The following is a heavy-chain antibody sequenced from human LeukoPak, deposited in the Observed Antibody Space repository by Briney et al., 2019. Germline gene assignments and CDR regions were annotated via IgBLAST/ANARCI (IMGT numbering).Heavy chain of an antibody. J-gene: IGHJ4*02. Sequence: ASVKVSCKASGYPFNNYDIDWVRQATGQGLEWMGWMNPHSGKTGYAQNFQGRVTMTRDTSISTAYMELSSLRYEDTAVYYCARDLKEKWELLGDHFDYWGQGTLVTVSS. V-gene: IGHV1-8*01. CDR3: ARDLKEKWELLGDHFDY. D-gene: IGHD1-26*01. CDR2: MNPHSGKT. CDR1: GYPFNNYD.